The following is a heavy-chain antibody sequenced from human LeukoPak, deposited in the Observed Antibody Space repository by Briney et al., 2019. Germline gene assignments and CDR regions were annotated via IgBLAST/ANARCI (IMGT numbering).Heavy chain of an antibody. D-gene: IGHD2-2*01. Sequence: EASVKVSCKASGYTFTSYGISWVRQAPGQGLEWMGWISAYNGNTNYAQKFQGRVTITTDESTSTAYMELSSLRSEDTAVYYCVIVVVDGWFDPWGQGTLVTVSS. CDR1: GYTFTSYG. CDR3: VIVVVDGWFDP. J-gene: IGHJ5*02. V-gene: IGHV1-18*01. CDR2: ISAYNGNT.